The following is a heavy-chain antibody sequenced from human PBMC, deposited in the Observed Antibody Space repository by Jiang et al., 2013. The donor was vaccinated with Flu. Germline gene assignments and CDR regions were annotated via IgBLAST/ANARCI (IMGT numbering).Heavy chain of an antibody. CDR3: AKDQKYQLLLDSFYGMDV. J-gene: IGHJ6*02. CDR1: GYSFTSSA. Sequence: SGAEVKKPGASVKVSCKASGYSFTSSAMHWVRQAPGQRLEWMGWINAGNGNTKYSQKFQDRVTITRDTSANTAYMELSSLRSEDTAVYYCAKDQKYQLLLDSFYGMDVWGQGTTVTVSS. D-gene: IGHD2-2*01. V-gene: IGHV1-3*01. CDR2: INAGNGNT.